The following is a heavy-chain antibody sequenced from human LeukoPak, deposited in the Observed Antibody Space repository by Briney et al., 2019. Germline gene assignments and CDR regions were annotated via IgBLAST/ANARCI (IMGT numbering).Heavy chain of an antibody. Sequence: GGSLRLSCAASGFRFSYHDMRWVRQAPGKGLEFVSSIGAAGGHTFYADSVKGRFTISRDNFQSTMYLQMDGLRPEDSAVYYCARELGGTKTGGFDIWGQGTVVTVSS. CDR3: ARELGGTKTGGFDI. V-gene: IGHV3-64*02. CDR2: IGAAGGHT. CDR1: GFRFSYHD. J-gene: IGHJ3*02. D-gene: IGHD1-14*01.